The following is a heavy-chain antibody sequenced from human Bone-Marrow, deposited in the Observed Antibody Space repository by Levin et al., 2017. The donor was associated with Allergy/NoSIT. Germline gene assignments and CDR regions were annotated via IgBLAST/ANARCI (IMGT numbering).Heavy chain of an antibody. CDR2: ISGSGGST. J-gene: IGHJ3*02. CDR3: AKDQHPYAHDAFDI. Sequence: LSLTCAASGFPFSSYAMSWVRQAPGKGLEWVSAISGSGGSTYYADSVKGRFTISRDNSKNTLYLQMNSLRAEDTAVYYCAKDQHPYAHDAFDIWGQGTMVTVSS. CDR1: GFPFSSYA. V-gene: IGHV3-23*01. D-gene: IGHD4-17*01.